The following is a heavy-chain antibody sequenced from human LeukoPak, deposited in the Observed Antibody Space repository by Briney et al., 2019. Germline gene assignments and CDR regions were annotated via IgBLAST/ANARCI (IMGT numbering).Heavy chain of an antibody. CDR2: IIPIFGTA. CDR3: ARCQEHPMGQSPMSLAVAGPDAYYYYYYMDV. V-gene: IGHV1-69*05. Sequence: SVKVSCKASGGTFSSYAISWVRQAPGQGLEWMGGIIPIFGTANYAQKFQGRVTITTDESTSTAYMELSSLRSEDTAVYYCARCQEHPMGQSPMSLAVAGPDAYYYYYYMDVWGKGTTVTVSS. CDR1: GGTFSSYA. D-gene: IGHD6-19*01. J-gene: IGHJ6*03.